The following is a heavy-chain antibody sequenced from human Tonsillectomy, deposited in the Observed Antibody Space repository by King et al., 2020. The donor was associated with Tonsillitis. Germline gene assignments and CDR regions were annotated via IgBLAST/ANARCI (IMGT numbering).Heavy chain of an antibody. V-gene: IGHV3-74*01. CDR2: ISSDGSSA. J-gene: IGHJ5*02. Sequence: VQLVESGGGLVQPGGSLRLSCAASGFTFSSYWMHWARQAPGKGLVWVSRISSDGSSAIYADSVKGRFTISRDNAKNTLYLQMNSLRAEDTAVYHCARDLAVAWGQGTLVTVSS. CDR1: GFTFSSYW. D-gene: IGHD6-19*01. CDR3: ARDLAVA.